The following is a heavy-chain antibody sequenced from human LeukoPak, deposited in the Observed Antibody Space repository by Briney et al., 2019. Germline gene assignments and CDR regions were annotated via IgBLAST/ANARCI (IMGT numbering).Heavy chain of an antibody. V-gene: IGHV5-51*01. D-gene: IGHD3-22*01. CDR1: GYSFISYW. Sequence: GESLKISCKGSGYSFISYWIAWVRQMPGKGLEWMGIIFPGDSDTRYSPSFQGQVTFSADKSISTAYLQWSSLKASDTAMYYCARPHYDSSGYYWRYFDYWGQGTLVTVSS. CDR3: ARPHYDSSGYYWRYFDY. CDR2: IFPGDSDT. J-gene: IGHJ4*02.